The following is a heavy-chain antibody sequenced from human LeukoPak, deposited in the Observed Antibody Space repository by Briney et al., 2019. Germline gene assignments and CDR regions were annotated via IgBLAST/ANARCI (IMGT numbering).Heavy chain of an antibody. V-gene: IGHV1-2*02. D-gene: IGHD6-13*01. CDR1: GYTFTSYY. Sequence: ASVKVSCKASGYTFTSYYMHWVRQAPGQGLEWMGWINPNSGGTNYAQKFQGRVTMTRDTSISTAYMELSRLRSDDTAVYYCARDAAALPNYYYYYMDVWGKGTTVTVSS. J-gene: IGHJ6*03. CDR2: INPNSGGT. CDR3: ARDAAALPNYYYYYMDV.